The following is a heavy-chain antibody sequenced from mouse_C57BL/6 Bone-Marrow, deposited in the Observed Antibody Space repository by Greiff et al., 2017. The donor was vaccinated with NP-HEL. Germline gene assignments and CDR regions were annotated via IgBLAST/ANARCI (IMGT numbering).Heavy chain of an antibody. D-gene: IGHD1-1*01. CDR2: ISNGGGST. Sequence: EVQLVESGGGLVQPGGSLKLSCAASGFTFSDYYMYWVRQTPEKRLEWVAYISNGGGSTYYPDTVKGRFTISRDNAKTTLYLQMSRLKSEDTAMYYCARANGRSDFFYAMDYWGHGTSVTVSS. J-gene: IGHJ4*01. CDR3: ARANGRSDFFYAMDY. CDR1: GFTFSDYY. V-gene: IGHV5-12*01.